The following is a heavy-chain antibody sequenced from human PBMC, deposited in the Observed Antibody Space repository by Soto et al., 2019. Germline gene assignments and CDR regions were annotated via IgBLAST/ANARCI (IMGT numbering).Heavy chain of an antibody. V-gene: IGHV3-30*18. J-gene: IGHJ6*03. D-gene: IGHD3-9*01. Sequence: GGSLRLSCAASGITFSSYGMHWVRQAPGKGLEWVAVISYDGSNKYYADSVKGRFTISRDNSKNTLYLQMNSLRAEDTAVYYCAKSSIGYYDILTGYHYYYYMDVWGKGTTVTVSS. CDR2: ISYDGSNK. CDR1: GITFSSYG. CDR3: AKSSIGYYDILTGYHYYYYMDV.